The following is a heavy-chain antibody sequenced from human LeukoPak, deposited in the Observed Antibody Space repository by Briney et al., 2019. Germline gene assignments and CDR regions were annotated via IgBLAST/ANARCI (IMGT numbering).Heavy chain of an antibody. Sequence: PGGSLRLSCAASGFTFSSYGMHWVRQAPGKGLEWVAVISYDGSNKYYADSVKGRFTISRDNSKNTLYLQMNSLRAEDTAVYYCARDYPTWGIVGATSYDVFDIWGQGTMVTVSS. CDR1: GFTFSSYG. CDR2: ISYDGSNK. V-gene: IGHV3-30*03. J-gene: IGHJ3*02. D-gene: IGHD1-26*01. CDR3: ARDYPTWGIVGATSYDVFDI.